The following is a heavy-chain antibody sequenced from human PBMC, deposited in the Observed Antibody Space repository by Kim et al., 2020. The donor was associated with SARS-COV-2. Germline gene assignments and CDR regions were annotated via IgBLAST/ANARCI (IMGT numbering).Heavy chain of an antibody. V-gene: IGHV1-69*13. Sequence: SVKVSCKASGGTFSSYAISWVRQAPGQGLEWMGGIIPIFGTANYAQKFQGRVTITADESTSTAYMELSSLRSEDTAVYYCARSSYCSGGSCYSGDYYYYYGMDVWGQGTTVTVSS. CDR2: IIPIFGTA. CDR1: GGTFSSYA. D-gene: IGHD2-15*01. CDR3: ARSSYCSGGSCYSGDYYYYYGMDV. J-gene: IGHJ6*02.